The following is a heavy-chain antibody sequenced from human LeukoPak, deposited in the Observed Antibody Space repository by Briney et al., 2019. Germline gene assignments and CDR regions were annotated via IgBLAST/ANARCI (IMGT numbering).Heavy chain of an antibody. CDR3: ARGVRTVVVVAANNWFDP. V-gene: IGHV3-21*01. D-gene: IGHD2-15*01. CDR2: ISSSSSYI. Sequence: KAGGSLRLSCAASGFTFSSYSMNWVRQAPGKGLEWVSSISSSSSYIYYADSVKGRFTISRDNAKNSLYLQMNSLRAEDTAVYYCARGVRTVVVVAANNWFDPWGQGTLVTVSS. J-gene: IGHJ5*02. CDR1: GFTFSSYS.